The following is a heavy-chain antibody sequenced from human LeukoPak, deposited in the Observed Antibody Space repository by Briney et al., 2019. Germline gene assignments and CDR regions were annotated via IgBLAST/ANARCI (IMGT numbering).Heavy chain of an antibody. J-gene: IGHJ4*02. V-gene: IGHV3-23*01. D-gene: IGHD6-13*01. Sequence: GGSLRLSCAASGFTFSTHAMSWVRQAPGKGLEWVSDISASGGSTYYADSVKGRFTVSRDNSKNTLYLQMSSLRADDTAVFYCAKGPRQQLVTRFDNWGQGTLVTVSS. CDR3: AKGPRQQLVTRFDN. CDR2: ISASGGST. CDR1: GFTFSTHA.